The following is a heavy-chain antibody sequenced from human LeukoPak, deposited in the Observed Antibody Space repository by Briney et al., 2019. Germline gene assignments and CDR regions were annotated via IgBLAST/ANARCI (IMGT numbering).Heavy chain of an antibody. CDR2: ISNSGSTI. Sequence: GGSLRLSCAASGFTFSSYEMNWVRQAPGKGLEWVSYISNSGSTIYYADSVKGRFTISRDSAKNSLYLQMNSLRAEDTAVYYCASLGDYYDSSGYYAGNDYWGQGTLVTVSS. D-gene: IGHD3-22*01. V-gene: IGHV3-48*03. CDR1: GFTFSSYE. CDR3: ASLGDYYDSSGYYAGNDY. J-gene: IGHJ4*02.